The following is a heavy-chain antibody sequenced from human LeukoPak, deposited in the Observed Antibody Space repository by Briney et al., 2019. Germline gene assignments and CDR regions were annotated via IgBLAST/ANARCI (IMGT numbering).Heavy chain of an antibody. D-gene: IGHD6-19*01. CDR1: GYTFTSYG. CDR3: ARARLGSGWYEIDY. J-gene: IGHJ4*02. Sequence: ASVKVSCKASGYTFTSYGIRWVRQAPGQGLEWMGWISAYNGNTNYAQKLQGRVTMTTDTSTSTAYMELRSLRSDDTAVYYCARARLGSGWYEIDYWGQGTLVTVSS. CDR2: ISAYNGNT. V-gene: IGHV1-18*01.